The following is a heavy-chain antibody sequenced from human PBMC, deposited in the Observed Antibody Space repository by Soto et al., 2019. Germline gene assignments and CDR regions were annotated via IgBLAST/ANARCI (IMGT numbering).Heavy chain of an antibody. V-gene: IGHV4-31*03. CDR1: GGSISSCGSY. CDR2: MFYSASL. D-gene: IGHD3-3*01. J-gene: IGHJ4*02. CDR3: ARAREPPTIFGVVRPYFFDC. Sequence: QVQLQESGPGLVKSSQTLSLTCTVSGGSISSCGSYCSFIPQRLGKGLEVIGYMFYSASLYYTPSVKCRVMVFAEKSNNPFTLRLSYLTHAGKAVYYCARAREPPTIFGVVRPYFFDCWGQGTLVTV.